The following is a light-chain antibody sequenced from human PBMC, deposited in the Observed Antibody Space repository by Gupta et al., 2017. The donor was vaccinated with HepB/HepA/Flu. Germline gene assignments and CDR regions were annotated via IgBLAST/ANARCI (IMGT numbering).Light chain of an antibody. CDR3: SSYTSSITGV. Sequence: QSALTLPASVSVSPGRSTTLARTGTSSDVGGYSFFAWYQQNPGKAPKLLIYDVSNRPSGISNRFSGSKSGNTASLTISGLQADDEADYYCSSYTSSITGVFGGGTKVTLL. CDR2: DVS. CDR1: SSDVGGYSF. V-gene: IGLV2-14*03. J-gene: IGLJ3*02.